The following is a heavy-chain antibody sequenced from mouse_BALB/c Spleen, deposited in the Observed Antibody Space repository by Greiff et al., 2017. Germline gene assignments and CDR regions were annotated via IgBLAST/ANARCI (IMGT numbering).Heavy chain of an antibody. V-gene: IGHV5-12-2*01. Sequence: EVQGVESGGGLVQPGGSLKLSCAASGFTFSSYTMSWVRQTPEKRLEWVAYISNGGGSTYYPDTVKGRFTISRDNAKNTLYLQMSSLKSEDTAMYYCARGGGNYWFAYWGQGTLVTVSA. CDR2: ISNGGGST. CDR1: GFTFSSYT. CDR3: ARGGGNYWFAY. D-gene: IGHD2-1*01. J-gene: IGHJ3*01.